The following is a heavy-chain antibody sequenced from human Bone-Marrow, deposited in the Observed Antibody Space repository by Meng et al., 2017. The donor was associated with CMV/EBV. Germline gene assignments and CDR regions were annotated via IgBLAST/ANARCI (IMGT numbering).Heavy chain of an antibody. CDR3: ARTYYYDSSGYYEEYHFDY. Sequence: SETLSLTCTVSGGSISSYYWSWIRQPPGKGLEWIGYIYYSGSTNYNPSLKSRVTISVDTSKNQFSLKLSSVTAADTAVYYCARTYYYDSSGYYEEYHFDYWGQGTLVTVPS. CDR1: GGSISSYY. J-gene: IGHJ4*02. CDR2: IYYSGST. V-gene: IGHV4-59*01. D-gene: IGHD3-22*01.